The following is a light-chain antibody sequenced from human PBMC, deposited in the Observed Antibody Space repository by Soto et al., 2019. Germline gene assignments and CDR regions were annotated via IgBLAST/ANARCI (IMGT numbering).Light chain of an antibody. CDR1: QSVLYSPNNKNS. Sequence: DIVMTQSPDSLAVSLGERATINCKSSQSVLYSPNNKNSLAWYQQKPGQPPKLFIYWASIRESVVPDRFSGSGSATDFTLTISSLQAEDVAVYYCQQYYRTPPTFGQGTKVEIK. CDR2: WAS. CDR3: QQYYRTPPT. V-gene: IGKV4-1*01. J-gene: IGKJ1*01.